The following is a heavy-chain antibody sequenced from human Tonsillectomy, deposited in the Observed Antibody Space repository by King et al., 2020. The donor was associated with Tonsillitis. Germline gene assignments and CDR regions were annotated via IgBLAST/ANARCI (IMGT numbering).Heavy chain of an antibody. CDR2: ISGNGDNT. CDR3: AKNHAGGVRSSGYCGDY. D-gene: IGHD3-22*01. V-gene: IGHV3-23*04. J-gene: IGHJ4*02. CDR1: GFTFSSYG. Sequence: VQLVESGGGLVQPGGSLRLSCAASGFTFSSYGMSWVRQAPGKGLEWVAGISGNGDNTYYVDPVKGRFTISRDNSKNTRYLQMNSLRAQDTAVYYCAKNHAGGVRSSGYCGDYWGQGTLVTVSA.